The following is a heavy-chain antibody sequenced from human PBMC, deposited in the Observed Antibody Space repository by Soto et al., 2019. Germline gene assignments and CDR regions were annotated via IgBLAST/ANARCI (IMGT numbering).Heavy chain of an antibody. Sequence: QVQLVQSGAEVKKPGSSVKVSCKASGGTFSSYAISWVRQAPGQGLEWMGGIIPIFGTANYAQKFQGRVTITADKSTSTAYMELSSLRSEDTAVYYCAGGGSIRPTVHYSYGMDVWGQGTTVTVSS. J-gene: IGHJ6*02. CDR3: AGGGSIRPTVHYSYGMDV. V-gene: IGHV1-69*06. CDR1: GGTFSSYA. CDR2: IIPIFGTA. D-gene: IGHD2-2*02.